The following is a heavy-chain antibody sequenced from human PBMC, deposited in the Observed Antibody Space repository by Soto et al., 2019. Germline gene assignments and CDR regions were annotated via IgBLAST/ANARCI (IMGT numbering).Heavy chain of an antibody. CDR3: ARDPVGYCSGGSCYTTGYFAY. CDR2: ISRSGDST. CDR1: AYTLINYY. D-gene: IGHD2-15*01. Sequence: ASVKVSCKASAYTLINYYIHWVRQAPGQGLEWMGIISRSGDSTTYAQKFQGRVTVTRDTSTSTVYMELSGLRSEDTAVYYCARDPVGYCSGGSCYTTGYFAYWGQGTLVTVSS. J-gene: IGHJ4*02. V-gene: IGHV1-46*01.